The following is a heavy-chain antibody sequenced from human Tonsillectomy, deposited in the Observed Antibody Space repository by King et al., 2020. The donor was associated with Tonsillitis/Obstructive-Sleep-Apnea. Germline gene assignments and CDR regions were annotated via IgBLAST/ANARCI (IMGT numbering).Heavy chain of an antibody. J-gene: IGHJ2*01. CDR2: ISGSGDNT. V-gene: IGHV3-23*04. Sequence: VQLVESGGGLVQPGGSLRLSCAASGFTFSSYAMNWVRQAPGKGLEWVSTISGSGDNTYYAGSVKGRFTVSRDNSKNTLYLQMNSLRAEDTAVYYCAKDENWYFDLWGRGTLVTVSS. CDR3: AKDENWYFDL. CDR1: GFTFSSYA.